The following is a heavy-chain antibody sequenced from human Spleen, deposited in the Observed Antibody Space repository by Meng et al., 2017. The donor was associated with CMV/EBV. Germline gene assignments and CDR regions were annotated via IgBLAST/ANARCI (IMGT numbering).Heavy chain of an antibody. CDR3: ARGDSGSYRYYYYYYGMDV. V-gene: IGHV1-2*02. Sequence: ASVKVSCKASGYTFTNHGISWVRQAPGQGLEWMGWMHPNSGDTNHAQRFQGRVTMTRDASFSTAYMEIIRLRSDDTAVYFCARGDSGSYRYYYYYYGMDVWGQGTTVTVSS. J-gene: IGHJ6*02. CDR2: MHPNSGDT. D-gene: IGHD1-26*01. CDR1: GYTFTNHG.